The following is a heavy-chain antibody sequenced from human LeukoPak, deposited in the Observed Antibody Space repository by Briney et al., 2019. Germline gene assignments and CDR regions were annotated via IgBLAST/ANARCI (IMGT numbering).Heavy chain of an antibody. CDR1: GFTFSSYW. D-gene: IGHD6-13*01. J-gene: IGHJ4*02. V-gene: IGHV3-7*01. CDR3: ARDPYSSSWYGGEIVDY. CDR2: IKQDGSEK. Sequence: PGGSLRLSCAASGFTFSSYWMSWVRQAPGKGLEWVANIKQDGSEKYYVDSVKGRFTISRDNAKNSLYLQMNSLRAEDTAVYYCARDPYSSSWYGGEIVDYWGQGTLVTVSS.